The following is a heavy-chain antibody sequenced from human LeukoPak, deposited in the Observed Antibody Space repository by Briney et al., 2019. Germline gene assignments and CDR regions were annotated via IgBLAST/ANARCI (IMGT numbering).Heavy chain of an antibody. J-gene: IGHJ5*02. CDR3: ARDTGSYWRWFDP. CDR1: GGSISSYY. D-gene: IGHD1-26*01. V-gene: IGHV4-59*01. CDR2: IYYSGST. Sequence: QVQLQESGPGLVKPSETLSLTCTVSGGSISSYYWSWIRQPPGKGLEGIGYIYYSGSTNYNPSLKSRVTISVDTSKNQFSLKLSSVTAADTAVYYCARDTGSYWRWFDPWGQGTLVTVSS.